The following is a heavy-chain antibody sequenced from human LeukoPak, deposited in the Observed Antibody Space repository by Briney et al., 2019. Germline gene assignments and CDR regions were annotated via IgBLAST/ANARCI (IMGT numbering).Heavy chain of an antibody. Sequence: GGSLRLSCAASGFTFNSYAMHWVRQAPGKGLEWVAFVSYDGRINSYADFVKGRFTISRDNSKNTLYLQMNSLRAEDTALYFCARDLSRTYTVDYWGQGTLVTVSS. CDR2: VSYDGRIN. V-gene: IGHV3-30*04. D-gene: IGHD2-2*02. J-gene: IGHJ4*02. CDR1: GFTFNSYA. CDR3: ARDLSRTYTVDY.